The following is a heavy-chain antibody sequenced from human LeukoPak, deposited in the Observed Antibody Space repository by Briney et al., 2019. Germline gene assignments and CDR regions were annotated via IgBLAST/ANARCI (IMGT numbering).Heavy chain of an antibody. V-gene: IGHV4-59*08. CDR2: IYYSGST. J-gene: IGHJ2*01. D-gene: IGHD3-10*01. Sequence: PSETLSLTCTVSGGSISSYYWSWIRQPPGKGLEWIGYIYYSGSTNYNPSLKSRVTISVDTSKNQFSLKLSSVTAADTAVYYCASLITMVRGVSPDWYFDLWGRGTLVTVSS. CDR1: GGSISSYY. CDR3: ASLITMVRGVSPDWYFDL.